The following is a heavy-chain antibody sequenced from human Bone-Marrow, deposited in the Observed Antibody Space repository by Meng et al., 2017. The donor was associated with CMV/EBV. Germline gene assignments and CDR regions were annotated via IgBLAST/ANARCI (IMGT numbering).Heavy chain of an antibody. Sequence: GGSLRLSCAASGFTFSSYEMNWVRQAPGKGLEWVATISYDGSNKHHADSVKGRITISRDNSKNTLYLQINSLTTEDTAVYYCARDRVEALGNWLDPWGQGTLVTVSS. D-gene: IGHD2-21*01. V-gene: IGHV3-30*04. J-gene: IGHJ5*02. CDR1: GFTFSSYE. CDR2: ISYDGSNK. CDR3: ARDRVEALGNWLDP.